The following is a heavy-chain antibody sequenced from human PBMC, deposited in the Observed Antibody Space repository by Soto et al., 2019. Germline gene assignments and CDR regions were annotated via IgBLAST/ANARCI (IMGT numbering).Heavy chain of an antibody. D-gene: IGHD4-17*01. CDR2: ISRTGDDV. Sequence: LRLSCAASGLIFTNYGMHWVRQAPGKGLEWVASISRTGDDVLYADSVKGRFSISRDNAKNSLSLQMSSLRVEDTSVYYCATDSLYSTTWYDYFDLWGQGTLVTVSS. V-gene: IGHV3-21*06. CDR3: ATDSLYSTTWYDYFDL. CDR1: GLIFTNYG. J-gene: IGHJ5*02.